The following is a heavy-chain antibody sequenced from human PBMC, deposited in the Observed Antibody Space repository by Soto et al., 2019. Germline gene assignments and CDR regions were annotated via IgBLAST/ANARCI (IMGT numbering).Heavy chain of an antibody. CDR1: GFTFSSYG. V-gene: IGHV3-33*01. CDR2: IWYDGSNK. Sequence: QVQLVESGRGVVQPGRSLRLSCAASGFTFSSYGMHWVRQAPGKGLEWVAVIWYDGSNKYYADSVKGRFTISRDNSKNTLYLQMNSLRAEDTAVYYCARDSRSWYIANWFDPWGQGTLVTVSS. CDR3: ARDSRSWYIANWFDP. D-gene: IGHD6-13*01. J-gene: IGHJ5*02.